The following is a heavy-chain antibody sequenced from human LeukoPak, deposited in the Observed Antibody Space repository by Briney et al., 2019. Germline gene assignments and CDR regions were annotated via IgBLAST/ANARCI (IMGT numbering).Heavy chain of an antibody. J-gene: IGHJ4*02. CDR1: GGSITNYY. V-gene: IGHV4-59*01. Sequence: SETLSLTCTVSGGSITNYYWSWIRQPPGKGLEYIGFIYHSGSTNYNPSLKSRVTMSVDKSKNQCSLRLSSVTAADTAIYLCARSTQDSRTSFDYWGQGTLVTVS. CDR2: IYHSGST. D-gene: IGHD6-13*01. CDR3: ARSTQDSRTSFDY.